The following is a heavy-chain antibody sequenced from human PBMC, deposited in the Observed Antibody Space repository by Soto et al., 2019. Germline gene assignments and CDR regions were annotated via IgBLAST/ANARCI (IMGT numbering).Heavy chain of an antibody. CDR2: IYYSGST. D-gene: IGHD5-12*01. CDR1: GGSISSYY. Sequence: SETLSLTCTVSGGSISSYYWSWIRQPPGKGLEWIGYIYYSGSTNYNPSPKSRVTISVDTSKNQFSLKLSSVTAADTAVYYCARGGWGGYDFGYYYYYMDVWGKGTTVTVSS. CDR3: ARGGWGGYDFGYYYYYMDV. V-gene: IGHV4-59*01. J-gene: IGHJ6*03.